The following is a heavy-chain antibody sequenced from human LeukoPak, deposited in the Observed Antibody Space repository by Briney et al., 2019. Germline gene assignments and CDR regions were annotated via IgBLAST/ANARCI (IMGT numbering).Heavy chain of an antibody. J-gene: IGHJ4*02. CDR2: NTYFGSA. CDR3: GRHKRDLRDD. CDR1: GGSVSSNSNY. Sequence: SETLSLTCTVSGGSVSSNSNYWSWIRQPPGKGLEWIGYNTYFGSASYNPSLKSRVTISVDKSKNQFSLKLSSVTAADTAVYHCGRHKRDLRDDWGQGTLVTVSS. V-gene: IGHV4-61*05.